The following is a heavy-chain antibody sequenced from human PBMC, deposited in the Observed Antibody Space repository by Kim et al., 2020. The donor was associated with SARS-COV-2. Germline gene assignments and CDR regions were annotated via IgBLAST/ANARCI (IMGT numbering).Heavy chain of an antibody. J-gene: IGHJ5*02. D-gene: IGHD2-2*01. CDR2: IYYSGST. V-gene: IGHV4-59*01. Sequence: SETLSLTCTVSGGSISSYYWSWIRQPPGKGLEWIGYIYYSGSTNYNPSLKSRVTISVDTSKNQFSLKLSSVTAADTAVYYCARNSLGYCSSTSCYVGFDPWGQGTLVTVSS. CDR1: GGSISSYY. CDR3: ARNSLGYCSSTSCYVGFDP.